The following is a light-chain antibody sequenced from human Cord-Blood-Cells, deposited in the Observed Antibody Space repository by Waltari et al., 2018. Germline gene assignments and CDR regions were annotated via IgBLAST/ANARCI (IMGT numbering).Light chain of an antibody. Sequence: QSALTQPASVSGSPGQSITISCTRTSSDGGSYNLVSWYQQHPGKAPKLIIYECSKRPSGVSNRFSGSKSGNTASLTFSGLQAEDEAYYCCCSYAGRSTLVFGGGTKLTVL. J-gene: IGLJ2*01. V-gene: IGLV2-23*01. CDR1: SSDGGSYNL. CDR3: CSYAGRSTLV. CDR2: ECS.